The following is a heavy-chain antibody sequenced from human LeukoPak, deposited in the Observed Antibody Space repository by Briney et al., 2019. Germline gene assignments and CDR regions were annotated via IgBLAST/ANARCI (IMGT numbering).Heavy chain of an antibody. D-gene: IGHD2-2*01. CDR1: DYTFTSYG. Sequence: VSVKVSCRASDYTFTSYGISWVRQAPGQGLEWMGWISTYNGNTNYAQKLQGRVTMTTDTSTSTAYMELRSLRSDDTAVYYCARGDCTSTSCYVGFDYWGQGTLVTVSS. J-gene: IGHJ4*02. V-gene: IGHV1-18*01. CDR3: ARGDCTSTSCYVGFDY. CDR2: ISTYNGNT.